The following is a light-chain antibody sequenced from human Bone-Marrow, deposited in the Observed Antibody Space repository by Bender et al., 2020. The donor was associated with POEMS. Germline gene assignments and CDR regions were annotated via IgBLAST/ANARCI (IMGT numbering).Light chain of an antibody. J-gene: IGLJ2*01. CDR2: GND. V-gene: IGLV2-8*01. CDR3: QSYDSSLNGFVI. Sequence: QSALTQSPSASGSPGQSVTIPCTGTSTDVGAFNYVSWYQQFPGRPPKVLIYGNDKRPSGVPDRFSGSKSGTSASLAITGLQAEDEADYYCQSYDSSLNGFVIFGGGTKLTVL. CDR1: STDVGAFNY.